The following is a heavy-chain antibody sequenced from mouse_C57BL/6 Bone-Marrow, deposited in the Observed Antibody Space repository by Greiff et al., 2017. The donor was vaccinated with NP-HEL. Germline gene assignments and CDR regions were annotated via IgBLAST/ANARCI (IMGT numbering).Heavy chain of an antibody. Sequence: EVKLVESGGGLVQPGESLKLSCESNEYAFPSHDMSWVRKTPEKRLELVAAINSDGGSTYYPDTMERRFIISRDTTTNTLYLQMSSLRSEDTALYYCARRRDWDYAMGYWGQGTSVTVSS. CDR2: INSDGGST. D-gene: IGHD4-1*01. CDR1: EYAFPSHD. J-gene: IGHJ4*01. V-gene: IGHV5-2*01. CDR3: ARRRDWDYAMGY.